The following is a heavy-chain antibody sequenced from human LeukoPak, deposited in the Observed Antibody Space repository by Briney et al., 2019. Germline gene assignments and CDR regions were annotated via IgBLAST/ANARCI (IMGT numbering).Heavy chain of an antibody. V-gene: IGHV4-39*07. Sequence: PSETLSLTCTVSGGSISSSSYYWGWIRQPPGKGLEWIGSIYYSGSTYYNPSLKSRVTISVDTSKNQFSLKLSSVTAADTAVYYCARRPRYSSSFDYWGQGTLVTVSS. CDR2: IYYSGST. D-gene: IGHD6-13*01. J-gene: IGHJ4*02. CDR1: GGSISSSSYY. CDR3: ARRPRYSSSFDY.